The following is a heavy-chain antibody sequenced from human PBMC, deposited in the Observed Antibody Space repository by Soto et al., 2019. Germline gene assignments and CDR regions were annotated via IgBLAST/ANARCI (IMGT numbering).Heavy chain of an antibody. Sequence: PSETLSLTCTVSGGSISSGGYYWSWIRQHPGKGLEWIGYIYYSGSTYYNPSLKSRVTISVDTSKNQFSLKLSSVTAADTAVYYCARIYCSGGSCYHTPPDYYYYYMDVWGKGTTVTVS. CDR2: IYYSGST. J-gene: IGHJ6*03. D-gene: IGHD2-15*01. CDR3: ARIYCSGGSCYHTPPDYYYYYMDV. CDR1: GGSISSGGYY. V-gene: IGHV4-31*03.